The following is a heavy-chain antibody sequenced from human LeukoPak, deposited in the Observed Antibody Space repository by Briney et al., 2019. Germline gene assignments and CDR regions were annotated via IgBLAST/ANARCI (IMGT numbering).Heavy chain of an antibody. J-gene: IGHJ3*02. CDR2: ISSSSSYI. Sequence: GGSLRLSCAASGFTFSSYSMNWVRQAPGKGLEWVSSISSSSSYIYYADSVKGRFTISRDNAKNSLYLQMNSLRAEDTAVYYCARGKNGWDAFDIWGQGTMVTVSS. CDR1: GFTFSSYS. CDR3: ARGKNGWDAFDI. D-gene: IGHD2-8*01. V-gene: IGHV3-21*01.